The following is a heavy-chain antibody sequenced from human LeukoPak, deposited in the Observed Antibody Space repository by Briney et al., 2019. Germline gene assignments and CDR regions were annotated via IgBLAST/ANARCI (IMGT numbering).Heavy chain of an antibody. V-gene: IGHV3-64*01. Sequence: GGSLRLSCVASGFSLSAYIMHWVRQAPGKGLEYVSAIRSDGSSTFYPNSVKGRFTISRDNSKSTLYLQMGSLRAEDTAVYYCTRRYGGHSGWAGYHDSWGQGTLVTVSS. D-gene: IGHD6-19*01. J-gene: IGHJ4*02. CDR1: GFSLSAYI. CDR2: IRSDGSST. CDR3: TRRYGGHSGWAGYHDS.